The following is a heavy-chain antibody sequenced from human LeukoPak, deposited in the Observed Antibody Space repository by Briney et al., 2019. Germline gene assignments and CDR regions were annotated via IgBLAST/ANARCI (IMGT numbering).Heavy chain of an antibody. CDR1: GYTFTSYF. Sequence: ASVKVSCKASGYTFTSYFIHWVRHAPGQGLEWIGIINPSDDSTNYARRLQGRVTVTRDMSTRTVYMEMRSLRSEDTAVYYCARGPDYYGSGSYYAPLDYWGQGTLVTVSS. CDR3: ARGPDYYGSGSYYAPLDY. D-gene: IGHD3-10*01. CDR2: INPSDDST. J-gene: IGHJ4*02. V-gene: IGHV1-46*04.